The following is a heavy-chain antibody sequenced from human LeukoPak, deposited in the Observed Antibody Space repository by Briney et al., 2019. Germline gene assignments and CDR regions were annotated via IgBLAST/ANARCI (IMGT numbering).Heavy chain of an antibody. V-gene: IGHV3-53*01. J-gene: IGHJ4*02. CDR3: ARDEAQRAFDY. Sequence: PGGSQRLSCAASGFSVSSNYMSWVRQAPGKGLECVSIIYSGGSTYYADSVKGRFTISRDNSKNTLYLQMNSLRAEDTAVYYCARDEAQRAFDYWGQGTLVTVSS. CDR1: GFSVSSNY. CDR2: IYSGGST.